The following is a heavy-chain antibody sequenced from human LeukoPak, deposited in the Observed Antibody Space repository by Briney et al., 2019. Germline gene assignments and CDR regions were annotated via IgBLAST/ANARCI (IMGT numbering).Heavy chain of an antibody. V-gene: IGHV3-23*01. J-gene: IGHJ4*02. CDR3: AKQILIVVVPAANADY. Sequence: PGGSLRLSCAASGFTFSSYAMRWVRQAPGKGLEWVSAISGSGGSTYYADSVKGRFTISRDNSKNTLYLQMNSLRAEDTAVYYCAKQILIVVVPAANADYWGQGTLVTVSS. CDR1: GFTFSSYA. CDR2: ISGSGGST. D-gene: IGHD2-2*01.